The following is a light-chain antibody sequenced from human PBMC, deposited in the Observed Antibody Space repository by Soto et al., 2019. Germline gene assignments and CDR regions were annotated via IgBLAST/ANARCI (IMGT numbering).Light chain of an antibody. CDR3: SSYAGSNNPVV. V-gene: IGLV2-8*01. CDR1: SSDVGGYNY. J-gene: IGLJ2*01. CDR2: EVS. Sequence: QSALTQPPSASGSPGQSVTISCTGTSSDVGGYNYVSWYQQHPGKAPKLMIYEVSKRPSGVPDRFSGSKSGNTASLTVSGLKAEDEADYYCSSYAGSNNPVVFGGGTQLPVL.